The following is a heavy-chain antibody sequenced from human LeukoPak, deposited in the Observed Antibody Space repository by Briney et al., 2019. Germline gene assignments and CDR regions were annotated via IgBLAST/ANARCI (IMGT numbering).Heavy chain of an antibody. D-gene: IGHD7-27*01. J-gene: IGHJ4*02. V-gene: IGHV4-38-2*02. Sequence: SETLSLTCIVSGYFISSGYYWGWIRQSPGKGLEWIGEINHSGSPNYNPSLKSRFTISVDTSKNQFSLKLSSVTAADTAVYYCASRKLGNDYWGQGTLVTVSS. CDR2: INHSGSP. CDR1: GYFISSGYY. CDR3: ASRKLGNDY.